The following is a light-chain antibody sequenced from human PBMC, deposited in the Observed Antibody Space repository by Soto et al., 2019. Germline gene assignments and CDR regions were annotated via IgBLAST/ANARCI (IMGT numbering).Light chain of an antibody. CDR1: SSDVGGYNS. CDR2: DVS. V-gene: IGLV2-14*03. Sequence: QSALTQPAPVSGSPGQSITISCTGTSSDVGGYNSVSWYQHHPGKAPKLMIFDVSDRPSGVSSRFSGSKSGNTASLTISGLQAEDEADYYCSSYTTSSTPHYVFGPGTKVTVL. CDR3: SSYTTSSTPHYV. J-gene: IGLJ1*01.